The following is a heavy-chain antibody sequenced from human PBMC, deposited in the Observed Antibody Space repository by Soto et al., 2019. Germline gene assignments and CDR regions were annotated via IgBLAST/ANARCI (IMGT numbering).Heavy chain of an antibody. CDR2: IYYSGST. J-gene: IGHJ6*02. CDR3: ARDRRVLVIFDYYYYGMDV. Sequence: PSETLSLTCTVSGGSISRGGYYWSWIRQHPGKGLEWIGYIYYSGSTYYNPSLKSRVTISVDTSKNQFSLKLSSVTAADTAVYYCARDRRVLVIFDYYYYGMDVWGQGTTVTVSS. D-gene: IGHD3-9*01. V-gene: IGHV4-31*03. CDR1: GGSISRGGYY.